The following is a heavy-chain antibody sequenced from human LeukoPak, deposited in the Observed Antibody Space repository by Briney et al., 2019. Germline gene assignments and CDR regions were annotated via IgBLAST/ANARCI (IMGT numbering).Heavy chain of an antibody. J-gene: IGHJ3*02. D-gene: IGHD3-16*01. V-gene: IGHV3-33*01. CDR2: ILNDGSQE. CDR3: TRDDALGDNALDI. CDR1: GFTFSSYG. Sequence: GGSLRLSCAASGFTFSSYGMHWVRQAPGKGLEWVAVILNDGSQEKYADSVKGRFTISRDNSKNTLFLQMNSLRAEDTAVYYCTRDDALGDNALDIWGQGTMVTVSS.